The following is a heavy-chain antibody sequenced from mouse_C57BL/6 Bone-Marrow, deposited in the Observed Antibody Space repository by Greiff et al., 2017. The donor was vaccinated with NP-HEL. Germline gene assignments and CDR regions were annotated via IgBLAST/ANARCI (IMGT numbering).Heavy chain of an antibody. CDR2: ISYDGSN. J-gene: IGHJ4*01. V-gene: IGHV3-6*01. CDR1: GYSITSGYY. CDR3: ARVDSSMDY. D-gene: IGHD2-4*01. Sequence: EVQRVESGPGLVKPSQSLSLTCSVTGYSITSGYYWNWIRQFPGNKLEWMGYISYDGSNNYNPSLKNRISITRDTSKNQFFLKLNSVTTEDTATYYCARVDSSMDYWGQGTSVTVSS.